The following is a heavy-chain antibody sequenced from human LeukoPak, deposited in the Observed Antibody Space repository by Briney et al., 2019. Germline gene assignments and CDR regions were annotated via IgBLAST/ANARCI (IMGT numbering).Heavy chain of an antibody. V-gene: IGHV3-21*01. D-gene: IGHD2-2*01. CDR2: ISGVSSYL. J-gene: IGHJ5*02. CDR3: AKVTSYCSGTSCSSLFDP. Sequence: GGSLRLSCAASGFTFSSFSMSWVRQAPGKGLEWVSSISGVSSYLYYADSVKGRFTISRDNARNSLYLQMNSLRAEDTAVYYCAKVTSYCSGTSCSSLFDPWGQGTLVTVSS. CDR1: GFTFSSFS.